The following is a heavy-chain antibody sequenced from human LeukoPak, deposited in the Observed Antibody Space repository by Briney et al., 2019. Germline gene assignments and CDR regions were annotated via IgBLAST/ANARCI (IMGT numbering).Heavy chain of an antibody. D-gene: IGHD3-16*01. Sequence: PGGSLRLSCAASGFTFSSYAMHWVRQAPGKGLEWVAVISYDGSNKYYADSVKGRFTISRDNSKNTLYLQMNSLRAEDTAVYYCARDHRLIMKRLRFDPWGQGTLVTVSS. CDR3: ARDHRLIMKRLRFDP. V-gene: IGHV3-30-3*01. CDR1: GFTFSSYA. CDR2: ISYDGSNK. J-gene: IGHJ5*02.